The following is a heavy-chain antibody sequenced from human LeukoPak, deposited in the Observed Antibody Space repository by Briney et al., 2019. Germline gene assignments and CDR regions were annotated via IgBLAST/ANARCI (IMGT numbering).Heavy chain of an antibody. CDR1: LGTLRSYA. V-gene: IGHV1-69*06. CDR3: ALSAIVVVPAAMRNWFDP. D-gene: IGHD2-2*01. Sequence: SVKVSCKASLGTLRSYAISWVRQAPGQGLEWMGRIIPIFGTANNAQKLQGRVTITADKATSTAYMELSSRRSEDTAVYYCALSAIVVVPAAMRNWFDPWGQGTLVTVSS. CDR2: IIPIFGTA. J-gene: IGHJ5*02.